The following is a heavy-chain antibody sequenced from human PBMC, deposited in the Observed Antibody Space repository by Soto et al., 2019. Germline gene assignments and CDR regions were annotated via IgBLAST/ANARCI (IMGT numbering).Heavy chain of an antibody. V-gene: IGHV4-59*08. D-gene: IGHD5-18*01. CDR2: IFYSGST. CDR3: ARVGSYSYGRANDY. CDR1: GGSISSYY. Sequence: SETLSLTCIVSGGSISSYYWNWIRQPPGRGLEWIGYIFYSGSTNYNPSLKSRVTISVDTSKNQFSLKLSSVTAADTAVYYCARVGSYSYGRANDYWGQGTLVTVSS. J-gene: IGHJ4*02.